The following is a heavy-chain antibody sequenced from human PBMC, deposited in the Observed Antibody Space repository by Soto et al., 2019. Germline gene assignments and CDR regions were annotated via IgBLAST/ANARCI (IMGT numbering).Heavy chain of an antibody. V-gene: IGHV3-23*01. CDR3: AKDSGYQLLYWVPLGLGLDAFDI. Sequence: EVQLLESGGGLVQPGGSLRLSCAASGFTFSSYAMSWVRQAPGKGLEWVSASSGSGGSTYYADSVKGRFTISRDNSKNTLYLQINSLRAEDTAVYYCAKDSGYQLLYWVPLGLGLDAFDIWGQGTMVTVSS. CDR2: SSGSGGST. CDR1: GFTFSSYA. J-gene: IGHJ3*02. D-gene: IGHD2-2*02.